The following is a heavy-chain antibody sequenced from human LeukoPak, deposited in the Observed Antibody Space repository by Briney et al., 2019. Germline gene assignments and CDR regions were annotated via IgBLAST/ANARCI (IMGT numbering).Heavy chain of an antibody. CDR3: ARQQVGATIPLDY. V-gene: IGHV5-51*01. D-gene: IGHD1-26*01. J-gene: IGHJ4*02. CDR2: IYPGDSDA. Sequence: GESLKISCKGSGYSFTTYWIAWVRQMPGKGLGWMGIIYPGDSDARYSPSFQGQVTFSADKSISTAYLQWSSLKASDTAMYYCARQQVGATIPLDYWGQGTLVTVSS. CDR1: GYSFTTYW.